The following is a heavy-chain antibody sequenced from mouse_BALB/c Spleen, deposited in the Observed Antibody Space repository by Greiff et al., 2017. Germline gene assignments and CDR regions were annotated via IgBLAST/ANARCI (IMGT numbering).Heavy chain of an antibody. CDR1: GYTFTDYE. CDR3: TRYRVTMITTFDY. Sequence: QVQLKESGAELVRPGASVTLSCKASGYTFTDYEMHWVKQTPVHGLEWIGAIDPETGGTAYNQKFKGKATLTADKSSSTAYMELRSLTSEDSAVYYCTRYRVTMITTFDYWGQGTTLTVSS. J-gene: IGHJ2*01. CDR2: IDPETGGT. V-gene: IGHV1-15*01. D-gene: IGHD2-4*01.